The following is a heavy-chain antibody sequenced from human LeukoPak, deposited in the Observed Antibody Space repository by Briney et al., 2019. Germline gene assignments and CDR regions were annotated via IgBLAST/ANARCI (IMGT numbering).Heavy chain of an antibody. J-gene: IGHJ4*02. CDR1: GGTFSSYA. D-gene: IGHD3-10*01. V-gene: IGHV1-69*05. Sequence: SVKVSCKASGGTFSSYAISWVRQAPGQGLEWMGGIIPIFGTTNYAQKFQGRVTMTTGTSTSTAYMELRSLRSDDTAVYYCARDRLLWFGECGYWGQGTLVTVSS. CDR3: ARDRLLWFGECGY. CDR2: IIPIFGTT.